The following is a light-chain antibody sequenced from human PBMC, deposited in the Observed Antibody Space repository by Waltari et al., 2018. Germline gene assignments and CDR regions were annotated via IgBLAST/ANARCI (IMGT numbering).Light chain of an antibody. J-gene: IGKJ2*01. CDR1: QGIDTY. CDR3: QQYDSYPHT. Sequence: DIQMTQSPSSLSASVGDSITITCRASQGIDTYLAWFQQKPGKAPQSLIYAASTLQSGVPSKFSGSGFGTDFTLTINGLQPEDVATYFCQQYDSYPHTFGQGTRLEVK. V-gene: IGKV1-16*02. CDR2: AAS.